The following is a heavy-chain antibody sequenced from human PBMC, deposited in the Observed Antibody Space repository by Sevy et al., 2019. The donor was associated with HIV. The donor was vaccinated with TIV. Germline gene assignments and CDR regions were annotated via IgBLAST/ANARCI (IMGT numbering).Heavy chain of an antibody. CDR1: GYTFTGYY. D-gene: IGHD2-2*01. Sequence: ASVKVSCKASGYTFTGYYMHWVRQAPGQGLEWMGWINPNSGGTNYAQKFQGRVTMTRDTSISTAYMELSRLRSDETAVYYCARWWDIVVVPAAMGYYYGMDVWGQGTTVTVSS. V-gene: IGHV1-2*02. J-gene: IGHJ6*02. CDR2: INPNSGGT. CDR3: ARWWDIVVVPAAMGYYYGMDV.